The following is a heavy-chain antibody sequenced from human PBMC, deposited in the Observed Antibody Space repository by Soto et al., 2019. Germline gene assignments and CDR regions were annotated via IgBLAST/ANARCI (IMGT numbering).Heavy chain of an antibody. CDR2: ISYDGSNK. V-gene: IGHV3-30-3*01. J-gene: IGHJ4*02. CDR1: GFTFSSSA. Sequence: QVQLVESGGGVVQPERSLRLSCAASGFTFSSSAMHWVRQAPGKGLEWVAVISYDGSNKYYADSVKGRFTISRDNSKNTLYLQMNSLRAEDTAAYYCARDKRDLRFLEWSYYFDYWGQGTLVTVSS. CDR3: ARDKRDLRFLEWSYYFDY. D-gene: IGHD3-3*01.